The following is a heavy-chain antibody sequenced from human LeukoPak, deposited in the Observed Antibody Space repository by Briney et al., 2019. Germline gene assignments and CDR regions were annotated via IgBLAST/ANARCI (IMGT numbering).Heavy chain of an antibody. CDR1: GFTFSSYV. V-gene: IGHV3-23*01. CDR3: AKDLLMWRVGATSGFDDY. D-gene: IGHD1-26*01. Sequence: GGSLRLSCAASGFTFSSYVMSWVRQAPGRGLEWVSTISGGGESTYYADSVRGRFTISRDNSKNTLYLQMNSLRTEDTAVYYCAKDLLMWRVGATSGFDDYWGQGTLVTVSS. J-gene: IGHJ4*02. CDR2: ISGGGEST.